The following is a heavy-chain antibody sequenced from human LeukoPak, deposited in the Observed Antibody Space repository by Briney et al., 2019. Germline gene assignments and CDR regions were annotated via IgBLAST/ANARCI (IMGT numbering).Heavy chain of an antibody. V-gene: IGHV3-21*04. D-gene: IGHD2-2*01. Sequence: KSGGSLRLSCAASGFTFSTYRMNWVRQAPGKGLEWVSSISSSSSYIYYADSVKGRFTTSRDNAKNSLYLQMNSLRAEDTAVYYCATDRLGVVVPAAAFDYWGQGTLVTVSS. J-gene: IGHJ4*02. CDR2: ISSSSSYI. CDR3: ATDRLGVVVPAAAFDY. CDR1: GFTFSTYR.